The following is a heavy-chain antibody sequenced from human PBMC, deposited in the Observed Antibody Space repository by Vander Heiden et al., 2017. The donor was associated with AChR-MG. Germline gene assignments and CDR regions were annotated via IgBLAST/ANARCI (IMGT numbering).Heavy chain of an antibody. CDR2: IFANDEK. J-gene: IGHJ4*02. CDR1: GFPLSNARMG. Sequence: QVTLTESGPVLVKPPETLTLTCTVSGFPLSNARMGVSWIRQPPGKALEWLAHIFANDEKYYRTSLKSRRTISKDNSKSQVVRTMSNMDPVDTATYDCARRRQGLHLGELSLCPWGQGTLGNV. V-gene: IGHV2-26*01. D-gene: IGHD3-16*02. CDR3: ARRRQGLHLGELSLCP.